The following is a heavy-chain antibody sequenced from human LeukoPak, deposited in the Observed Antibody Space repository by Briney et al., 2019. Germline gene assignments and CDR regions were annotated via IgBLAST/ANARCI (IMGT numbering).Heavy chain of an antibody. Sequence: SETLSLTCAVYGGSFSGHYWSWIRQPPGKGLEWIGEINHSKNTNYNPSLKSRVTISVDTSKNQFSLKLSSVTAADTAVYYCARGRDRGPDSSGIWGLKGTSYMDVWAKGTTVTVSS. CDR1: GGSFSGHY. D-gene: IGHD3-22*01. J-gene: IGHJ6*03. CDR3: ARGRDRGPDSSGIWGLKGTSYMDV. CDR2: INHSKNT. V-gene: IGHV4-34*01.